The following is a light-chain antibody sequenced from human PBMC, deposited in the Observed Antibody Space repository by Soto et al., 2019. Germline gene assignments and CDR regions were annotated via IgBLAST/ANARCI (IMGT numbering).Light chain of an antibody. V-gene: IGKV1-39*01. J-gene: IGKJ2*01. CDR1: QTFNNY. Sequence: DIQMPQSPSSLSAFVGDTVTITCRAGQTFNNYLNWYQHKPGKVPKLLIYAASALQSGVPPRFVGTSSGTDFTLTIINLQPEDSGIYYCQQSYSSLQTFGQGTKLEI. CDR2: AAS. CDR3: QQSYSSLQT.